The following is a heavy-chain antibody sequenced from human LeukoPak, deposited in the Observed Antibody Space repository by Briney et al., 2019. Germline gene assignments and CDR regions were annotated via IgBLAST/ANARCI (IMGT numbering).Heavy chain of an antibody. CDR1: GFTFSSYG. J-gene: IGHJ4*02. D-gene: IGHD6-6*01. CDR2: ISYDGSNK. V-gene: IGHV3-30*03. Sequence: GGSLRLSCAASGFTFSSYGMYWVRQAPGKGLEWVAVISYDGSNKYYADSVKGRFTISRDNSKNTLYLQMNSLRAEDTAVYYCARHRSSWLIDYWGQGTLVTVSS. CDR3: ARHRSSWLIDY.